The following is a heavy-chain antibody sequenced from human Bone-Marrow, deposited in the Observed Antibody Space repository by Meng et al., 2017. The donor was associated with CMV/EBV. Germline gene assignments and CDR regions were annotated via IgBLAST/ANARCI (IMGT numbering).Heavy chain of an antibody. CDR2: ISTYNGDT. Sequence: SVKVSCKASGFTFTDYGISWVRQAPGQGLEWMGWISTYNGDTNYAQRLQGRVTMTTDTSTRIAYMELRNLRSDDTAVYYCARDHIRLGWYGAYGLDVWGQGTTVTFSS. CDR1: GFTFTDYG. CDR3: ARDHIRLGWYGAYGLDV. V-gene: IGHV1-18*01. D-gene: IGHD3-10*01. J-gene: IGHJ6*01.